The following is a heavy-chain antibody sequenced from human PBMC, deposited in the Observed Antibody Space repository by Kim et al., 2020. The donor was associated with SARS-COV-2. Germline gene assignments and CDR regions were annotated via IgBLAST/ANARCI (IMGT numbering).Heavy chain of an antibody. V-gene: IGHV5-51*01. CDR3: ARQGDYVTSYFDY. D-gene: IGHD4-17*01. Sequence: YRPSCQGQVTNPADKSISTAYLQWSSLKASDTAMYYCARQGDYVTSYFDYWGQGTLVTVSS. J-gene: IGHJ4*01.